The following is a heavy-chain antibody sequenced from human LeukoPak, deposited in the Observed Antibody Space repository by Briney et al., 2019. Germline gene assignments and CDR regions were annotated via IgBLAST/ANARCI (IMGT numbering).Heavy chain of an antibody. CDR3: ARGYYCSGSLFYFDY. J-gene: IGHJ4*02. V-gene: IGHV4-4*07. CDR1: GGSISSNY. CDR2: IYTSGST. Sequence: SETLSLTCTVSGGSISSNYWRWIRPPGGEGLEWSGSIYTSGSTNYNPSLKSRVTMSVDTSKNQFSLKLSSATAADTAVYYCARGYYCSGSLFYFDYWGQGTLVTVSS. D-gene: IGHD3-10*01.